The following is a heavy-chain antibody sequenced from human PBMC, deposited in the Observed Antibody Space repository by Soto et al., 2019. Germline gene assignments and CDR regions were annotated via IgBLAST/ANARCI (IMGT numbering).Heavy chain of an antibody. D-gene: IGHD3-10*01. V-gene: IGHV4-39*01. Sequence: SETLSLTCTVPGGSISSCSYYWGWIRQPPGKGLEWIGSIYYSGSTYYNPSLKSRVTISVDTSKNQFSLKLSSVTAADTAVYYCARRNPITMVRGVLWFDPWGQGTLVTVSS. CDR2: IYYSGST. J-gene: IGHJ5*02. CDR1: GGSISSCSYY. CDR3: ARRNPITMVRGVLWFDP.